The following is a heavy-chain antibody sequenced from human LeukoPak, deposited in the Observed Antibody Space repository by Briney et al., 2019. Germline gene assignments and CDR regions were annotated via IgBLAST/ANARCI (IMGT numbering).Heavy chain of an antibody. V-gene: IGHV3-30*18. D-gene: IGHD6-19*01. CDR2: ISYDGSNK. J-gene: IGHJ4*02. CDR3: AKGVRLVGV. Sequence: AGGSLRLSCAASGFTFSSYGMHWVRQAPGKGLEWVAVISYDGSNKYYADSVKGRFTISRDNSKNTLYLQMNSLRAEDTAVYYCAKGVRLVGVWGQGTLVTVSS. CDR1: GFTFSSYG.